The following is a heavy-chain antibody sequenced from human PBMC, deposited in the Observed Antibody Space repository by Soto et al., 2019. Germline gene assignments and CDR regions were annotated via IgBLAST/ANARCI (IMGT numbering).Heavy chain of an antibody. CDR2: FDPEDGET. CDR3: ATGHYAPYYYYYMDV. Sequence: ASVKVSCKVSGYTLTELSMHWVRQAPGKGLEWMGGFDPEDGETIYAQKFQGRVTMTEDTSTDTAYMELSSLRSEDTAVYYCATGHYAPYYYYYMDVWGKGTTVTVSS. D-gene: IGHD4-17*01. V-gene: IGHV1-24*01. J-gene: IGHJ6*03. CDR1: GYTLTELS.